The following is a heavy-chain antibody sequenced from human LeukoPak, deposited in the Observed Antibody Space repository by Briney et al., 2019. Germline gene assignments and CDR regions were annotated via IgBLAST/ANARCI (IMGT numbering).Heavy chain of an antibody. CDR3: AKGKYCSGGSCTFDY. Sequence: PGGSLRLSCAASGFTFSSYAMSWVRQAPGKGLEWVSSISGSGSSTYYAASVKGRFTISRDNSKNTLYLQMNSLRAEDTAVYYCAKGKYCSGGSCTFDYWGQGTLVTVSS. CDR2: ISGSGSST. CDR1: GFTFSSYA. D-gene: IGHD2-15*01. J-gene: IGHJ4*02. V-gene: IGHV3-23*01.